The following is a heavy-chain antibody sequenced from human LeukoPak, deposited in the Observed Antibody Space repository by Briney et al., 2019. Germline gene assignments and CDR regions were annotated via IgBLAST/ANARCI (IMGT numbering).Heavy chain of an antibody. CDR1: GFSFSTYG. CDR2: VSSDGSID. Sequence: GRSLRLSCAASGFSFSTYGMHWVRQAPGKGLEWVAVVSSDGSIDYYADSVRGRFTVSRDNSKNTLYLQVNSLRVEDTAVYYCTREGMGTTFSAWFDPWGQGTLDTVPS. J-gene: IGHJ5*02. D-gene: IGHD1-7*01. CDR3: TREGMGTTFSAWFDP. V-gene: IGHV3-30*03.